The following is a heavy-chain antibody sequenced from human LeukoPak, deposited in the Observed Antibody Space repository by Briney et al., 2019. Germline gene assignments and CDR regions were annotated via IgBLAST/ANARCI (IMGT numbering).Heavy chain of an antibody. J-gene: IGHJ4*02. V-gene: IGHV3-23*01. D-gene: IGHD2-15*01. CDR3: ARGGWSDY. CDR1: GFTFSTYA. CDR2: IGDSGRNT. Sequence: GGSLRLSCAASGFTFSTYAMSWVRQAPGKGLEWVSVIGDSGRNTYYAESVKGRFTISRDNSKNTLYLQMGSLRAEDMAVYYCARGGWSDYWGQGTLVTVSS.